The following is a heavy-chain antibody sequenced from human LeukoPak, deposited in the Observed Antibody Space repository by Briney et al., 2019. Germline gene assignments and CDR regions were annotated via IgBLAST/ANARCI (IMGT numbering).Heavy chain of an antibody. CDR2: IGADGGHI. CDR1: GFTFSAYS. Sequence: PGGSLRLSCAASGFTFSAYSMNWVRQAPGEGLEWVSSIGADGGHIYYTDSMKGRFTISRDNAKSSLFLQMNSLRAEDTGIYYCVRVGSGATRADTLDFWGQGTMVAVSS. V-gene: IGHV3-21*01. CDR3: VRVGSGATRADTLDF. D-gene: IGHD6-19*01. J-gene: IGHJ3*01.